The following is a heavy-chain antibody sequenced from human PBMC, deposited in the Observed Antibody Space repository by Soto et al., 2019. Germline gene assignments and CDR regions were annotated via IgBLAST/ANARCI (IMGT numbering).Heavy chain of an antibody. CDR3: ARGWGYVDY. D-gene: IGHD6-19*01. CDR1: GFTFSNYA. CDR2: ISDSGYSGYRT. Sequence: EVQLLESGGGLVQPGGSLRLSCAASGFTFSNYAMSWVRRAPGKGLEWVSTISDSGYSGYRTNEADSEKGRFTISRDNSKNTLYLQINSLRAEDTAVYYCARGWGYVDYCGQGTLVTVSS. V-gene: IGHV3-23*01. J-gene: IGHJ4*02.